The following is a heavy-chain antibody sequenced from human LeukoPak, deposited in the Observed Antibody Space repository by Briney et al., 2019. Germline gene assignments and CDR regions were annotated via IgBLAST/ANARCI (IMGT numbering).Heavy chain of an antibody. CDR2: MNPNGGNT. D-gene: IGHD3-10*02. V-gene: IGHV1-8*01. CDR3: ARKYNVRGWYYYYYMDV. Sequence: GASVKVSCKASGYTFTSYDINWVRQATGQGLEWMGWMNPNGGNTGYAQKFQGRVTMTRNTSISTAYMELSSLRSEDTAVYYCARKYNVRGWYYYYYMDVWGKGTTVTVSS. CDR1: GYTFTSYD. J-gene: IGHJ6*03.